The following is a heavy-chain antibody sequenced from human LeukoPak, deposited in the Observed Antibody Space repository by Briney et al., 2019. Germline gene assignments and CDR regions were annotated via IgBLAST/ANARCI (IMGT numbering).Heavy chain of an antibody. J-gene: IGHJ4*02. CDR3: ARSVSYYDILTGYSPLTIYFDY. D-gene: IGHD3-9*01. CDR1: GFTFSSYS. CDR2: ISSSSSYI. Sequence: PGGSLRLSCAASGFTFSSYSMTWVRQAPGKGLEWVSSISSSSSYIYYADSVKGRFTISRDNAKNSLYLQMNSLRAEDTAVYYCARSVSYYDILTGYSPLTIYFDYWGQGTLVTVSS. V-gene: IGHV3-21*01.